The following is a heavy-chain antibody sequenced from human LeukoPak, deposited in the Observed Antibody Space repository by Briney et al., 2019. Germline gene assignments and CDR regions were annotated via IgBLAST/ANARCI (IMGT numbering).Heavy chain of an antibody. CDR3: AREVLWFGELKGDTDY. J-gene: IGHJ4*02. V-gene: IGHV3-21*01. Sequence: PGGSLRLSCAASGFTFSSYSMNWVRQAPGKGLEWVSSISSSSSYIYYADSVKGRFTISRDNAKNSLYLQMNSLRAEDTAVYYCAREVLWFGELKGDTDYWGQGTLVTVSS. D-gene: IGHD3-10*01. CDR1: GFTFSSYS. CDR2: ISSSSSYI.